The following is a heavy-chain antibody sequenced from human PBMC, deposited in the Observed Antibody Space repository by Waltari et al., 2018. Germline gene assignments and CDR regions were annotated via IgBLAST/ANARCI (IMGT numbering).Heavy chain of an antibody. Sequence: EVQLVESGGGLVKPGGSLRLSCAASGFTFSSYSMNWVRQAPGKGLAWVSSDSGSSSYIDYADSVKGLLTISRDNAKNSLYLQMNSLRAEDTAVYYCARRKAVTDHSLDYWGQGTLVTVSS. CDR3: ARRKAVTDHSLDY. D-gene: IGHD6-19*01. CDR1: GFTFSSYS. CDR2: DSGSSSYI. V-gene: IGHV3-21*01. J-gene: IGHJ4*02.